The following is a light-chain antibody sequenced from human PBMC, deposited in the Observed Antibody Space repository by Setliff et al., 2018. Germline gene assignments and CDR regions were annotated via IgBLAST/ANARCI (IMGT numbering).Light chain of an antibody. V-gene: IGLV2-14*01. J-gene: IGLJ1*01. Sequence: QSVLTQPASVSGSPGQSITISCAGTSSDVGAYRHVSWYQQYPGKAPKLMISEVSNRPSGVSYRFSGSKSGNTASLTISGLQAEDEADYYCMSYTTIRTYVFGTGTKVTVL. CDR3: MSYTTIRTYV. CDR1: SSDVGAYRH. CDR2: EVS.